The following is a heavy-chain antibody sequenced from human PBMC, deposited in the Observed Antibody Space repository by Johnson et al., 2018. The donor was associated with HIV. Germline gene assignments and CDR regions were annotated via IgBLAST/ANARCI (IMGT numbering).Heavy chain of an antibody. J-gene: IGHJ3*02. CDR2: ISYDGSNK. Sequence: VQLVESGGGVVQPGRSLRLSCAASGFTFSSYAMHWVRQAPGKGLEWVAVISYDGSNKYYADSVKGRFTISSDNSKNTLYLQMNSLRAEDTAVYYCARDQITAVGNEAFDIWGQGTMVTVSS. CDR3: ARDQITAVGNEAFDI. CDR1: GFTFSSYA. D-gene: IGHD6-13*01. V-gene: IGHV3-30*04.